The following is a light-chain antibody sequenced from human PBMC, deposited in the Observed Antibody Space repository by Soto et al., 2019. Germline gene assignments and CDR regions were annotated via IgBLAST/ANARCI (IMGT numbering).Light chain of an antibody. CDR3: CSYEGSGTFV. V-gene: IGLV2-23*03. CDR2: EGS. CDR1: SSDVGSYNL. J-gene: IGLJ1*01. Sequence: QSVLTQPASVSGSPGQSITISCTGTSSDVGSYNLVSWYQQHPGKAPKLMIYEGSKRPSGVSNRFSGSKSGNTASLTISGLQAEDEADYYCCSYEGSGTFVFGTGTK.